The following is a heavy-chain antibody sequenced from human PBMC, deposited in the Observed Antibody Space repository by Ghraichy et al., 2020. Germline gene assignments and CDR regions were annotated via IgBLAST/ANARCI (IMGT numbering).Heavy chain of an antibody. CDR3: AKGEYCSSTMCQAPDFDS. V-gene: IGHV3-30*02. J-gene: IGHJ4*02. CDR1: GFIFSNYG. D-gene: IGHD2-2*01. CDR2: IRNDGSNK. Sequence: GGSLRLSCAASGFIFSNYGMHWVRQAPGKGLEWVAFIRNDGSNKYYADSVKGRFSISRDNSKNTVYLQMNSLRADEKAVYFCAKGEYCSSTMCQAPDFDSWGQGTLVTVSS.